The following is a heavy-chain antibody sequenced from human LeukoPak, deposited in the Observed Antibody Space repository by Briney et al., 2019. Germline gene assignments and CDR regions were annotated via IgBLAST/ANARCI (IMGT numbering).Heavy chain of an antibody. CDR3: ARDPGHDYSNYGGLDY. D-gene: IGHD4-11*01. V-gene: IGHV1-2*02. CDR1: GYTFTGYY. J-gene: IGHJ4*02. Sequence: EASVKVSCKASGYTFTGYYIHWVRQAPGQGLEWMGWINSNSGATNYGQKFQGRVTMTRDTSISTAYMELTGLTFDDTAVYYCARDPGHDYSNYGGLDYWGQGTLVTVS. CDR2: INSNSGAT.